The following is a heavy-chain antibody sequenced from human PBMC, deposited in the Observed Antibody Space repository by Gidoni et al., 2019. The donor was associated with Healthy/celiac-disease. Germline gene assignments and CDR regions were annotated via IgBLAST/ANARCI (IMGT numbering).Heavy chain of an antibody. CDR2: IYTSGST. CDR3: AREGTTAAFDY. V-gene: IGHV4-61*02. J-gene: IGHJ4*02. CDR1: GGSISSGSYY. Sequence: QVQLQESGPGLVKPSQTLSLTCTVSGGSISSGSYYWSWTRQPAGKGLEWIGRIYTSGSTNYNTYLKSRVTMSVDTSKNQFSLKLSSVTAADTAVYYCAREGTTAAFDYWGQGTLVTVSS. D-gene: IGHD4-17*01.